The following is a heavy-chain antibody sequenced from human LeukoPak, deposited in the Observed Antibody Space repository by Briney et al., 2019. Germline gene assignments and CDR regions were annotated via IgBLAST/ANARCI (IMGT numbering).Heavy chain of an antibody. CDR1: GFTFSSYA. D-gene: IGHD3-16*01. CDR2: ISYDGKST. CDR3: AREITLQSASYYRYFDL. Sequence: PGGSLRLSCAASGFTFSSYAMHWVRQAPGKGLDYVAVISYDGKSTYHADSVKGRFTNSRDNSKNTLYLQMNSLRTEDTAVYYCAREITLQSASYYRYFDLWDRGTLVTVSS. J-gene: IGHJ2*01. V-gene: IGHV3-30*04.